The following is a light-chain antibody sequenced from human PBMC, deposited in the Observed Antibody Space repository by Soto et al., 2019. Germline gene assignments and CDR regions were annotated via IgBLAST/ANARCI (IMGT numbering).Light chain of an antibody. CDR2: EVT. CDR1: SSDIGGYNY. Sequence: QSALTQPASVSGSPGQSITISCTGTSSDIGGYNYVSWYQQHPGKAPKLMIYEVTYRPSGVSNRFSGSKSGNTASLIISGLQAEDEADYYCSSYTSLSTRIFGTGTKVTVL. CDR3: SSYTSLSTRI. J-gene: IGLJ1*01. V-gene: IGLV2-14*01.